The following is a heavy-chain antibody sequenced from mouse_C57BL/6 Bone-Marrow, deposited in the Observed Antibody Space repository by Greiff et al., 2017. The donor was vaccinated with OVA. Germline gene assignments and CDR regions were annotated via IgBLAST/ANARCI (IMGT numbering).Heavy chain of an antibody. Sequence: QVQLQQSGAELMKPGASVKLSCKATGYTFTGYWIEWVKQRPGHGLEWIGEILPGSGSTNHNEKFKGKATFTADTSSNTAYMQLSSLTTEDSAIYYCYGLDYWGQGTTLTVSS. J-gene: IGHJ2*01. CDR3: YGLDY. V-gene: IGHV1-9*01. D-gene: IGHD1-2*01. CDR2: ILPGSGST. CDR1: GYTFTGYW.